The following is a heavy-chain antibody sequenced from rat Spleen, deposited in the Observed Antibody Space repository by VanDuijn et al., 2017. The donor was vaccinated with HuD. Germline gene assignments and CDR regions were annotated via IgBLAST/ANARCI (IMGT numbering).Heavy chain of an antibody. CDR1: EFTFSNYW. D-gene: IGHD1-2*01. CDR2: ITNTGGIT. CDR3: TRAAIPLEFAY. V-gene: IGHV5-31*01. J-gene: IGHJ3*01. Sequence: EVQLVESGGGLVQPGRSLKLSCVASEFTFSNYWMTWIRQAPGKGLEWVASITNTGGITYYPNSVKGRFTIARDNAKSTLYLQMNSLRTEDTATYYCTRAAIPLEFAYWGRGTLVTVSS.